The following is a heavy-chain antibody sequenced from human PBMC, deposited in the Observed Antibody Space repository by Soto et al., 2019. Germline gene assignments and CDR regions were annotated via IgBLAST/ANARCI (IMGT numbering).Heavy chain of an antibody. CDR3: GRGSYGWSGVDY. J-gene: IGHJ4*02. CDR1: GSRLSNYC. V-gene: IGHV3-74*01. Sequence: LRLPCAASGSRLSNYCMNWIRHVPGKGLAWVSHITDDATRENYAYSVNGRFTISSANASETLYLQTTSLTAETPAVYFFGRGSYGWSGVDYWGQGTQVTVSS. CDR2: ITDDATRE. D-gene: IGHD5-18*01.